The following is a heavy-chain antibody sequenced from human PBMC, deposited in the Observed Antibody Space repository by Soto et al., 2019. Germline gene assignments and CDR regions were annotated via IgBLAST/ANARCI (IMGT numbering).Heavy chain of an antibody. J-gene: IGHJ3*02. CDR2: ISYDGSNK. Sequence: GGSLRLSCAASGFTFSSYAMHWVRQAPGKGLEWVAVISYDGSNKYYADSVKGRFTISRDNSKNTLYLQMNSLRAEDTAVYYCAKPLGSYYPNDAFDIWGQGTMVTVSS. D-gene: IGHD1-26*01. CDR3: AKPLGSYYPNDAFDI. CDR1: GFTFSSYA. V-gene: IGHV3-30*18.